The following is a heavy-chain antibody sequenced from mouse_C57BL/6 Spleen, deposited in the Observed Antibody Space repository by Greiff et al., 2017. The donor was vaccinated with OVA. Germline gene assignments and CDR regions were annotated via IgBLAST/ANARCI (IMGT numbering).Heavy chain of an antibody. J-gene: IGHJ1*03. CDR2: IFPGSGST. D-gene: IGHD2-1*01. V-gene: IGHV1-75*01. CDR3: ARGEDYGNYGDWYFDV. CDR1: GYTFTDYY. Sequence: VQLQQSGPELVKPGASVKISCKASGYTFTDYYINWVKQRPGQGLEWIGWIFPGSGSTYYNEKFKGKATLTVAQSSSTAYMLLSSLTSEDSAVYFCARGEDYGNYGDWYFDVWGTGTTVTVSS.